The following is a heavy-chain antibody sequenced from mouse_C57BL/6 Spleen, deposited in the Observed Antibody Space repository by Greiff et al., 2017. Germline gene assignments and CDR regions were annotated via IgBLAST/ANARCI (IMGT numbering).Heavy chain of an antibody. CDR1: GYSITSGYY. D-gene: IGHD2-4*01. CDR3: ARFYYDYSYWYFDV. V-gene: IGHV3-6*01. J-gene: IGHJ1*03. Sequence: EVKLLESGPGLVKPSQSLSLTCSVTGYSITSGYYWNWIRQFPGNKLEWMGYISYDGSNNYNPSLKNRISITRDTSKNQFFLKLNSVTTEDTATYYCARFYYDYSYWYFDVWGTGTTVTVSS. CDR2: ISYDGSN.